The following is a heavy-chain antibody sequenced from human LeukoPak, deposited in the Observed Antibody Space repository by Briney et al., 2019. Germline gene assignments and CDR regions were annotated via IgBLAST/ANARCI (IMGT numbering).Heavy chain of an antibody. D-gene: IGHD3-10*01. Sequence: GGSLRLSCAASGFTFSSYAMSWVRQAPGKGLEWVSAISGSGGSTYYADSVKGRFTISRDNSKNTLYLQMKSLRAEDTAVYYCAKAPVLLWFGELSPGFYFDYWGQGTLVTVSS. CDR1: GFTFSSYA. CDR2: ISGSGGST. J-gene: IGHJ4*02. CDR3: AKAPVLLWFGELSPGFYFDY. V-gene: IGHV3-23*01.